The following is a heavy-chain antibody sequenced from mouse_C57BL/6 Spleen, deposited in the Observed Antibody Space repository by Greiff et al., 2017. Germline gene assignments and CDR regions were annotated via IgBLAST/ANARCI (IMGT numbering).Heavy chain of an antibody. Sequence: QVQLQQSGAELARPGASVKLSCKASGYTFTSYGISWVKQRTGQGLEWIGEIYPRSGNTYYNEKFKGKATLTADKSSSTAYMELRSLTSEDSAVYFCAPTAQATWDYAMDYWGQGTSVTVSS. CDR1: GYTFTSYG. J-gene: IGHJ4*01. V-gene: IGHV1-81*01. CDR2: IYPRSGNT. CDR3: APTAQATWDYAMDY. D-gene: IGHD3-2*02.